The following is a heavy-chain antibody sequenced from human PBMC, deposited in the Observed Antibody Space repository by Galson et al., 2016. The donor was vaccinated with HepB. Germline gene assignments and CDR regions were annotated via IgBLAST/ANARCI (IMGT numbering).Heavy chain of an antibody. CDR3: ARELDHSFYFDY. CDR2: TKPSGGHT. Sequence: SVKVSCKASGYTFNTYNMHWVRQAPGQGLEWMGITKPSGGHTIYAQKFQDRITMTRDTSTSTVYMELISLRSEDTAVYYCARELDHSFYFDYWGQGTLLTVSS. D-gene: IGHD1-14*01. J-gene: IGHJ4*02. CDR1: GYTFNTYN. V-gene: IGHV1-46*02.